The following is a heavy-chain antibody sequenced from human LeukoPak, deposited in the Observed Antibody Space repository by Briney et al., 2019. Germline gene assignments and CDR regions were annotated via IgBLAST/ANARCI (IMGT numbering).Heavy chain of an antibody. J-gene: IGHJ4*02. Sequence: PSQTLSLTCTVSGGSISSGGYYWTWIRQHPGKGLEWIGSIYYSGSTYYDPPLKSRVTISVDTSKNQFSLKLSSVTAADTAVCYCARGSLDSGYDIDYWGQGTLVTVSS. CDR1: GGSISSGGYY. V-gene: IGHV4-31*03. CDR2: IYYSGST. CDR3: ARGSLDSGYDIDY. D-gene: IGHD5-12*01.